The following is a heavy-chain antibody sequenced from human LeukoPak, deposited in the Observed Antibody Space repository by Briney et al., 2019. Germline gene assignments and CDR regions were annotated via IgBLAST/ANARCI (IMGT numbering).Heavy chain of an antibody. CDR1: GFTFTSSA. Sequence: SVKVSCKASGFTFTSSAMQWVRQARGQRLEWIGWIVVGSGNTNYAQKFQERVTITRDMSTSTAYMELSSLRSEDTAVYYCARGLYAWWELPNWGQGTLVTVSS. D-gene: IGHD1-26*01. CDR2: IVVGSGNT. V-gene: IGHV1-58*02. J-gene: IGHJ4*02. CDR3: ARGLYAWWELPN.